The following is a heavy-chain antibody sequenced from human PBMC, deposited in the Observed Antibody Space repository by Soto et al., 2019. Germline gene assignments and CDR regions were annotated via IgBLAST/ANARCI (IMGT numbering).Heavy chain of an antibody. CDR1: GFTFSSYS. Sequence: GGSLRLSCAASGFTFSSYSMNWVRQAPGKGLEWVSSISSSSSYIYYADSVKGRFTISRDNAKNSLYLQMNSLRAEDTAVYYCARALPAAKNTYYYYGMDVWGQGTTVTVSS. J-gene: IGHJ6*02. D-gene: IGHD2-2*01. CDR3: ARALPAAKNTYYYYGMDV. V-gene: IGHV3-21*01. CDR2: ISSSSSYI.